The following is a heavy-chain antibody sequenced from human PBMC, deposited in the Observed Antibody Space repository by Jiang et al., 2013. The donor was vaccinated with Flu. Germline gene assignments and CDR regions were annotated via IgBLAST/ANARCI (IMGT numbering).Heavy chain of an antibody. Sequence: GAEVKKPGASVKVSCKASGYTFTSYGISWVRQAPGQGLEWMGWISAYNGNTNYAQKLQGRVTMTTDTSTSTAYMELRSLRSDDTAVYYCARGLWFRELLSYYYYYGMDVWGQGTTVTVSS. V-gene: IGHV1-18*01. CDR2: ISAYNGNT. D-gene: IGHD3-10*01. CDR3: ARGLWFRELLSYYYYYGMDV. J-gene: IGHJ6*02. CDR1: GYTFTSYG.